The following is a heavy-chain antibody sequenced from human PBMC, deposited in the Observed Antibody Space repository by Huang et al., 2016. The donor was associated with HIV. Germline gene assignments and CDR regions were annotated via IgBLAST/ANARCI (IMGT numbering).Heavy chain of an antibody. J-gene: IGHJ4*02. CDR3: ARHVTPYYYDSSGYYHYYFDY. Sequence: HLQLQESGPGLVKPSETLSLTCTVSGGSISSSSYYWGWIRQPPGKGLEWIGGIYHSGSTYYHPALNGRVTISVDTSKNQFSLKLSSVTAADTAVYYCARHVTPYYYDSSGYYHYYFDYWGQGTLVTVSS. D-gene: IGHD3-22*01. CDR2: IYHSGST. CDR1: GGSISSSSYY. V-gene: IGHV4-39*01.